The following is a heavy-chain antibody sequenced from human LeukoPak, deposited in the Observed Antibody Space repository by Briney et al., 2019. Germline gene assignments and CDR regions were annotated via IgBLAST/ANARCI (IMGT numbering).Heavy chain of an antibody. V-gene: IGHV4-34*01. D-gene: IGHD1-26*01. CDR2: INHSGST. CDR3: ARESYWAYYYYMDV. CDR1: GGSFSGYY. J-gene: IGHJ6*03. Sequence: PSETLSLTCAVYGGSFSGYYWSWIRQPPGKGLEWIGEINHSGSTNYNPSLKSRVTISVDTSKNQFSLKLSSVTAADTAVYYCARESYWAYYYYMDVWGKGTTVTVSS.